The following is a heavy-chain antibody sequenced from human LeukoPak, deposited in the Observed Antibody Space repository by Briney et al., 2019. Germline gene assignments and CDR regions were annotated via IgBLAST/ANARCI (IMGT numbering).Heavy chain of an antibody. J-gene: IGHJ6*02. CDR3: ARRTPSYGDYGYYYYGMDV. CDR2: FNPADSDI. D-gene: IGHD4-17*01. V-gene: IGHV5-51*01. Sequence: GESLKISCEVYGYSFTTYWLGWVRQMPGKGLEWMGTFNPADSDIRYSPSFQGQVTISADKSISTAYLQWSSLKASDTAMYYCARRTPSYGDYGYYYYGMDVWGQGTTVTVSS. CDR1: GYSFTTYW.